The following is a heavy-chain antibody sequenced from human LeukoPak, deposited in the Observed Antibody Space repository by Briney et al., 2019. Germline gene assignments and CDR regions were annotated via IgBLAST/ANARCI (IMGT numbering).Heavy chain of an antibody. CDR3: ARDCGSGGCDY. J-gene: IGHJ4*01. Sequence: GRSLRLSCAASGFTFSTYAMHWVRQAPGKGLVWVSRIQNDGSSTTYADSVKGRFTISRDNARNTVYLEMNSLRTEDTAVYYCARDCGSGGCDYWGQGTLVTVSS. D-gene: IGHD2-15*01. CDR2: IQNDGSST. CDR1: GFTFSTYA. V-gene: IGHV3-74*01.